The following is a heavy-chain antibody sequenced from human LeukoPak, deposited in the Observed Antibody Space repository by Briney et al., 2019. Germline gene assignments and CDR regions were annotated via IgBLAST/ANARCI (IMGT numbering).Heavy chain of an antibody. D-gene: IGHD6-13*01. V-gene: IGHV3-30*02. CDR3: AKDSSTWSFDY. CDR1: GFTFSRYG. Sequence: GGSLRLSCAASGFTFSRYGMHWVRQAPGKGLEWVAFIPYDGSNKYYTDSVKGRFTISRDNSKNTLYLQMSSLRAEDTAVYYCAKDSSTWSFDYWGQGTLVTVSS. CDR2: IPYDGSNK. J-gene: IGHJ4*02.